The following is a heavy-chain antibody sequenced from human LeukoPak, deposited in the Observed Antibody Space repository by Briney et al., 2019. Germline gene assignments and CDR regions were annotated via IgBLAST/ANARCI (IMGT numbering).Heavy chain of an antibody. Sequence: PGGSLRLSCAASGFTFSSYAMSWVRQAPGKGLEWVSAISGSGGSTYYADSVKGRFTISRDNSKNTLYLQMNSLRAEDTAVYYCAKTVGATIGGEDYFDYWGRGTLVTVSS. V-gene: IGHV3-23*01. J-gene: IGHJ4*02. CDR1: GFTFSSYA. D-gene: IGHD1-26*01. CDR2: ISGSGGST. CDR3: AKTVGATIGGEDYFDY.